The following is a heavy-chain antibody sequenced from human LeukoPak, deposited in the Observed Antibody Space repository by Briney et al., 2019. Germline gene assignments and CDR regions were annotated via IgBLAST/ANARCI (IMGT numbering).Heavy chain of an antibody. V-gene: IGHV4-61*01. CDR3: ARGNAFDY. J-gene: IGHJ4*02. Sequence: SQTLSLTCTVSGGSISSGNYYWNWIRQTPGKGLEWIGYIYHSGSSNYNPSLKSRVTLSIDTSRNQFSLKLTSVTAADTAVYYCARGNAFDYWGQGTLVTVSS. CDR1: GGSISSGNYY. CDR2: IYHSGSS.